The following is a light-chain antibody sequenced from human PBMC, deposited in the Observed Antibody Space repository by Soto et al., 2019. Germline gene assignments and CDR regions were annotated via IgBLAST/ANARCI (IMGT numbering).Light chain of an antibody. Sequence: QSVLTQPASVSGSPGQSITISCTGTSSAFRVYNYVSWYQQHPGKAPKLMIYEVSNRPSGVSNRFSGSKSGNTASLTISGLQAEDEADYYCSSYTTSGTLEVFGGGTKVTVL. V-gene: IGLV2-14*01. CDR1: SSAFRVYNY. CDR2: EVS. CDR3: SSYTTSGTLEV. J-gene: IGLJ3*02.